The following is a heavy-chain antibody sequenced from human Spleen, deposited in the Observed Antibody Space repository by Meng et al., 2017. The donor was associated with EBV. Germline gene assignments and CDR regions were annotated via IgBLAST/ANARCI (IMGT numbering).Heavy chain of an antibody. V-gene: IGHV1-69*01. J-gene: IGHJ4*02. CDR2: LIPMSGVP. CDR3: ASESGRGFTPDY. Sequence: VQVVYCGAEVKKPGSLVKVPCKTSGGTFNSDAISWVRQAPGQGLEWVGGLIPMSGVPYFAQKFQGRVTITADESTNTHYMYLSSLKSDDTAVYYCASESGRGFTPDYWGQGTLVTVSS. D-gene: IGHD3-10*01. CDR1: GGTFNSDA.